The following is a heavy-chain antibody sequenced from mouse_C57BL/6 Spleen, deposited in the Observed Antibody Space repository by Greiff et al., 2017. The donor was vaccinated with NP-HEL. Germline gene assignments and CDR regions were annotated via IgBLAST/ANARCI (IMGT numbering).Heavy chain of an antibody. CDR3: AREDYDYDEPYAMDY. D-gene: IGHD2-4*01. J-gene: IGHJ4*01. V-gene: IGHV1-81*01. Sequence: QVHVKQSGAELARPGASVKLSCKASGYTFTSYGISWVKQRTGQGLEWIGEIYPRSGNTYYNEKFKGKATLTADKSSSTAYMELRSLTSEDSAVYFCAREDYDYDEPYAMDYWGQGTSVTVSS. CDR1: GYTFTSYG. CDR2: IYPRSGNT.